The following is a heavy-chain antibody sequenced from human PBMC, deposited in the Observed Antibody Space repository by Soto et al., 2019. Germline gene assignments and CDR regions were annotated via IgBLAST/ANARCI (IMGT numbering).Heavy chain of an antibody. V-gene: IGHV1-46*01. CDR1: GYTVTSYY. D-gene: IGHD6-25*01. CDR3: ARDQGRAAEKGGMDV. CDR2: INPSGGST. J-gene: IGHJ6*02. Sequence: GASVNVSCKASGYTVTSYYLHWLRQAPGQGLGWMGIINPSGGSTSYAQKFQGRVTMTRDTSTSTVYMELSSLRSEDTAVYYCARDQGRAAEKGGMDVWGQGTTVTVSS.